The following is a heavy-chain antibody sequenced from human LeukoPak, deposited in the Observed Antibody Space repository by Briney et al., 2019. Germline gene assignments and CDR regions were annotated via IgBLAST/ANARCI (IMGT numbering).Heavy chain of an antibody. D-gene: IGHD3-9*01. CDR1: GGSISSSNW. V-gene: IGHV4-4*02. CDR2: IYHSGST. CDR3: ARLGETVEDYDILTGYYSFDY. Sequence: SGTLSLTCAVSGGSISSSNWWSWVRQPPGKGLEWIGEIYHSGSTNYNPSLKSRVTISVDKSKNQFSLKLSSVTAADTAVYYCARLGETVEDYDILTGYYSFDYWGQGTLVTVSS. J-gene: IGHJ4*02.